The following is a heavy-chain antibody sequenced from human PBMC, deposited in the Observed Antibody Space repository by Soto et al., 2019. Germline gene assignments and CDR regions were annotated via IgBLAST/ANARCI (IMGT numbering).Heavy chain of an antibody. V-gene: IGHV3-33*01. CDR3: AREGLAAREVYSFDY. CDR2: IWYDGSNK. CDR1: GFTFSSYG. Sequence: QVQLVESGGGVVQPGRSLRLSCAASGFTFSSYGMHWVRQAPGKGLEWVAVIWYDGSNKYYADSVKGRFTISRDNSKNTLYLQMNSLRAEDTAVYYCAREGLAAREVYSFDYWRQGTLVTVSS. D-gene: IGHD6-6*01. J-gene: IGHJ4*02.